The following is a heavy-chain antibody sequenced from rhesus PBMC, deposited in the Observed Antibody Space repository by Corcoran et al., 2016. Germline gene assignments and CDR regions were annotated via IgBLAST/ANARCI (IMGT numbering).Heavy chain of an antibody. CDR1: GGSITSSNW. Sequence: QVQLQESGPGLVKPSETLSLTCAVSGGSITSSNWWSWIRQPPGKGLEWIGNIGGSSGSTYYNPSLKSRVTISKDTSKNQFSLKLSSVTAADTAVYYCARQEGYCSGGVCYAEGFGRFDVWGAGVLVTVSS. CDR3: ARQEGYCSGGVCYAEGFGRFDV. J-gene: IGHJ5-1*01. V-gene: IGHV4-65*02. D-gene: IGHD2-8*01. CDR2: IGGSSGST.